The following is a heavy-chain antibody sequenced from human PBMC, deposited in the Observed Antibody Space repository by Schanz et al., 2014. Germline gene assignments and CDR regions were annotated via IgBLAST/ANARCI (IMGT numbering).Heavy chain of an antibody. D-gene: IGHD1-1*01. J-gene: IGHJ4*02. CDR2: IGTAGDT. V-gene: IGHV3-13*04. CDR3: ARAHGNNWYGKGLDY. Sequence: VQLVESGGGVVQPGGSLRLSCAASGFSIRNHDMHWVRQATGAGLEWVSAIGTAGDTFYLDSVKGRFTISRDNSKNTLYLQMNSLRADDTAVYFCARAHGNNWYGKGLDYWGQGTQVTVSS. CDR1: GFSIRNHD.